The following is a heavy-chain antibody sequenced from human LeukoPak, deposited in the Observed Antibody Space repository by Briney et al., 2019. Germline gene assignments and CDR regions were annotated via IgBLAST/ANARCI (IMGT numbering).Heavy chain of an antibody. CDR3: ARVDSSGYYTFDY. CDR1: GFTVSSNY. V-gene: IGHV3-66*01. J-gene: IGHJ4*02. D-gene: IGHD3-22*01. Sequence: GGSLRLSCAASGFTVSSNYMSWVRQAPGKGLEWVSVIYSGGTTYYAESVKDRFTISRDNSKNTLYLQMNSLRAEDTAVYYCARVDSSGYYTFDYWGQGTLVTVSS. CDR2: IYSGGTT.